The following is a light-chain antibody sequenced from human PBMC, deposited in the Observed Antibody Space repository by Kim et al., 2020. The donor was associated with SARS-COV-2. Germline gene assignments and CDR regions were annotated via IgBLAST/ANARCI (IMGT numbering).Light chain of an antibody. CDR2: DVR. J-gene: IGLJ1*01. CDR3: SSYTTTSTPYV. CDR1: SSDVGGGNY. Sequence: QSALTQPASLSGPPGQSITISCTGSSSDVGGGNYVSWYQQHPGKAPKVIIFDVRNRPSGLSDRFSGSRSGNTASLTISGLQADDEADYFCSSYTTTSTPYVFGTGTKVTVL. V-gene: IGLV2-14*03.